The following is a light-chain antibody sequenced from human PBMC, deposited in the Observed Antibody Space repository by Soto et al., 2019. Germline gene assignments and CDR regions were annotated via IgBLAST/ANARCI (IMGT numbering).Light chain of an antibody. CDR3: CSYTSSTTPL. J-gene: IGLJ2*01. V-gene: IGLV2-14*02. CDR2: EAT. CDR1: RSDVGGYNF. Sequence: QSALTQPASVSGSPGQSITISCTGTRSDVGGYNFVSWYQHHPGKAPKLLIYEATKRPSGISNRFSASKSANTASLTVSGLQTEDEADYYCCSYTSSTTPLFGGGTKLTVL.